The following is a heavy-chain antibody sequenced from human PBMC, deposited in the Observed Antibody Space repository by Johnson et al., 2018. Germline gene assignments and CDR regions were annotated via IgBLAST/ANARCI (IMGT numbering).Heavy chain of an antibody. D-gene: IGHD6-13*01. CDR3: AKDLAAAVNWGLDAFDI. CDR2: IKSKTDGGTT. V-gene: IGHV3-15*01. J-gene: IGHJ3*02. Sequence: EVQLLESGGGVVQPGSSLRLSCAASGFTFSNAWMSWVRQAPGKGLEWVGRIKSKTDGGTTDYAAPVNGRFTIPRDDSKNTLYLQMNSLRAEDTAVYYCAKDLAAAVNWGLDAFDIWGQGTMVTVSS. CDR1: GFTFSNAW.